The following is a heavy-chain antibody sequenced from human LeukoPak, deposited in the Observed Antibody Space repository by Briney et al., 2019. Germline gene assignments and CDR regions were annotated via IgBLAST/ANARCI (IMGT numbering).Heavy chain of an antibody. J-gene: IGHJ4*02. Sequence: PGGSLRLSCAASGFTFSSYAMSWVRQAPGKGLEWVSAISGSGGSTYYADSVKGRFTISRDNSKNTLYLHMNSLRAEDTAVYYCARDIFDNIYPDYWGQGTLVTVS. CDR3: ARDIFDNIYPDY. CDR2: ISGSGGST. CDR1: GFTFSSYA. D-gene: IGHD2/OR15-2a*01. V-gene: IGHV3-23*01.